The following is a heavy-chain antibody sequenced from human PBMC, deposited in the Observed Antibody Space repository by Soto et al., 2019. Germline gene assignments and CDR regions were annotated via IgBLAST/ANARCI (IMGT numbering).Heavy chain of an antibody. D-gene: IGHD1-1*01. CDR1: DGNIRNRDCY. CDR2: IYFSGRT. J-gene: IGHJ5*02. Sequence: TNTVSDGNIRNRDCYWSWKQQPPGKGLEWIGNIYFSGRTYYNPSLESRVTMSVDTSKNQFSLKLSSVTAADTAVYYCARQNWNDVGCWFDPWGQGTLVTVSS. CDR3: ARQNWNDVGCWFDP. V-gene: IGHV4-39*01.